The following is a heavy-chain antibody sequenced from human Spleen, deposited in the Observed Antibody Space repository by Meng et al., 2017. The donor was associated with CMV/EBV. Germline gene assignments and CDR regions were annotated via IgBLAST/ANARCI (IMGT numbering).Heavy chain of an antibody. Sequence: ASVKVSCKASGYTFANYGISWVRQAPGQGFEWMGWITAYNGDTTYAQQLQGRVTMTTDTSTSTAYVELRSLRSDDTAVYYCARQPYPAGYSSGPFDYWGQGTLVTVSS. D-gene: IGHD6-19*01. V-gene: IGHV1-18*01. CDR1: GYTFANYG. CDR3: ARQPYPAGYSSGPFDY. CDR2: ITAYNGDT. J-gene: IGHJ4*02.